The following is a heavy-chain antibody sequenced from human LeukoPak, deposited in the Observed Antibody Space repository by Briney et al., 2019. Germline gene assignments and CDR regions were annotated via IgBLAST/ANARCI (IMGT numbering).Heavy chain of an antibody. Sequence: GGSLRLSCAASGFTFSSYEMNWVRRAPGKGLEWVSYISSSGSTIYYADSVKGRFTISRDNAKNSLYLQMNSLRAEDTAVYYCASGSGHYYAGFDYWGQGTLVTVSS. CDR1: GFTFSSYE. CDR2: ISSSGSTI. CDR3: ASGSGHYYAGFDY. D-gene: IGHD3-22*01. V-gene: IGHV3-48*03. J-gene: IGHJ4*02.